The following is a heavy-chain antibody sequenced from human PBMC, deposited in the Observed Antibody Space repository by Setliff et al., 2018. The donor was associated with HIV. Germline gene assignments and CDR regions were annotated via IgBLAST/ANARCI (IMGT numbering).Heavy chain of an antibody. CDR1: GYTFTSYA. CDR2: IHAGNGYT. Sequence: ASVKVSCKASGYTFTSYAMHWVRQAPGQRLEWMGWIHAGNGYTKYSQKFQGRVTFTRDTSASAAYMDLSSLRSEDTAVYYCARGDVVVPAAIVVDWFDPWGQGTLVTVSS. CDR3: ARGDVVVPAAIVVDWFDP. D-gene: IGHD2-2*01. J-gene: IGHJ5*02. V-gene: IGHV1-3*01.